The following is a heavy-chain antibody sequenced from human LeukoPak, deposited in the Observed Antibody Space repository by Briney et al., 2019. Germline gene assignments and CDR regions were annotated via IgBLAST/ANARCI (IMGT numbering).Heavy chain of an antibody. CDR3: TRGSLSGSSRDY. CDR2: MNPDTGDT. V-gene: IGHV1-8*01. D-gene: IGHD1-26*01. Sequence: ASVRVSCKASGYTFTAYDINWVRQASGQGLEWMGWMNPDTGDTGFAQKSQGRVTMTRDRSIDTAYMELRGLTSEDTAVYYCTRGSLSGSSRDYWGQGTLLTVSS. J-gene: IGHJ4*02. CDR1: GYTFTAYD.